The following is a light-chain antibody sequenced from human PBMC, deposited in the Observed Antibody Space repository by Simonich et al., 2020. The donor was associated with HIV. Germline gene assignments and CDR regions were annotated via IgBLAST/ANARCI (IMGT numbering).Light chain of an antibody. J-gene: IGKJ3*01. CDR1: QGISSA. CDR2: DAS. CDR3: QQFNSYPVT. Sequence: AIQLTQSPSSLSASVGDRVTITCRASQGISSALDWYQQKPGKAPKLLIYDASSLESGVPSRFSGSGSGTDFTLTSSSLQPEDFATYYCQQFNSYPVTFGPGTKVDIK. V-gene: IGKV1-13*02.